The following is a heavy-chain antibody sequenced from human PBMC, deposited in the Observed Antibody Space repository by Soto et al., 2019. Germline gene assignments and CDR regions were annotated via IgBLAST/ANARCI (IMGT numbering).Heavy chain of an antibody. Sequence: QVQLQESGPGLVKPSETLSLTCTVSGGSISSYYWSWIRQPPGKGLEWIGYIYYSGSTNCNPSLKSRVTISVDTSKNQFSLKLSSVTAADTAVYYCASRGMDVWGQGTTVTVSS. V-gene: IGHV4-59*08. J-gene: IGHJ6*02. CDR3: ASRGMDV. CDR2: IYYSGST. CDR1: GGSISSYY.